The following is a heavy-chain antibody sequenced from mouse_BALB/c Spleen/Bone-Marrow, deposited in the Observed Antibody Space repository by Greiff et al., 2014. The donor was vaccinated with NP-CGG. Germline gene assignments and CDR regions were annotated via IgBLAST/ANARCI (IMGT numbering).Heavy chain of an antibody. CDR2: VNVNGDRT. Sequence: EVKLVESGGGLVQPGGSLKLSCAASGFTFSNYGMSWVRQTPDKRLEMIGTVNVNGDRTYYPDSVKGRFTISRDNAKNTLSLQMSSLKSEDTAMFYCARGYDYSSWFAYWGQGTLVTVSA. CDR3: ARGYDYSSWFAY. V-gene: IGHV5-6-3*01. J-gene: IGHJ3*01. CDR1: GFTFSNYG. D-gene: IGHD2-4*01.